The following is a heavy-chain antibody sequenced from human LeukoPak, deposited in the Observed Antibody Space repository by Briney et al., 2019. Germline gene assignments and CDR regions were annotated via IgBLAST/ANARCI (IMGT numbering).Heavy chain of an antibody. CDR2: ILYDGSNK. CDR3: AKDRSAYDFWSGYFDY. V-gene: IGHV3-30*02. D-gene: IGHD3-3*01. Sequence: PGGSLRLSCAASGFTFDDYGMHWVRQAPGKGLEWVAFILYDGSNKHYADYVKGRFTISRHNSTNTLYLQMNSMRAEDTAVYYCAKDRSAYDFWSGYFDYWGQGTLVTVSS. J-gene: IGHJ4*02. CDR1: GFTFDDYG.